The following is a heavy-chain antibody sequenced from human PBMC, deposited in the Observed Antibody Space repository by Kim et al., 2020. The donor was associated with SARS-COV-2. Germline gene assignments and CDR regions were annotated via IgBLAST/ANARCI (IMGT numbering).Heavy chain of an antibody. J-gene: IGHJ6*02. D-gene: IGHD6-13*01. CDR2: INHSGST. V-gene: IGHV4-34*01. Sequence: SETLSLTCAVYGESFIGYYWTWIRQPPGKGLEWIGEINHSGSTNYNSSLKSRVTISVDTSKNQISLKLNSATAADTAVYYCARAVLSSRGESRRRSASGGKVGPYYDSGMDVWGQGTTVSVSS. CDR1: GESFIGYY. CDR3: ARAVLSSRGESRRRSASGGKVGPYYDSGMDV.